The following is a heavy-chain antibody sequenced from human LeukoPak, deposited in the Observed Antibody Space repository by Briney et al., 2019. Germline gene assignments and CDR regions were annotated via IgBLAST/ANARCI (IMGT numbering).Heavy chain of an antibody. V-gene: IGHV3-21*01. CDR2: ISSSSSYI. CDR1: GFTFSSYS. CDR3: ARGGLYYDFWSGYYTEGWFDP. J-gene: IGHJ5*02. D-gene: IGHD3-3*01. Sequence: GGSLRLSCAASGFTFSSYSMNWVRQAPGKGLEWVSSISSSSSYIYYADSVKGRFTISRDNAKNSPYLQMNSLRAEDTAVYYCARGGLYYDFWSGYYTEGWFDPWGQGTLVTVSS.